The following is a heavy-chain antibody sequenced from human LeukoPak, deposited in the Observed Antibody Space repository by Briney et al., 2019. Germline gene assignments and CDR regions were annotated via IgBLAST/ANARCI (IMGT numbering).Heavy chain of an antibody. CDR2: ISYDGSNK. J-gene: IGHJ4*02. CDR3: AKDKYGYENLYYFDY. CDR1: GFTFSSYG. D-gene: IGHD5-12*01. Sequence: GRSLRLSCAASGFTFSSYGMHWVRQAPGKGLEWVAVISYDGSNKYYADSVKGRFTISRDNSKNTLYLQMNSLRAEDAAVYYCAKDKYGYENLYYFDYSGQGTLVTVSS. V-gene: IGHV3-30*18.